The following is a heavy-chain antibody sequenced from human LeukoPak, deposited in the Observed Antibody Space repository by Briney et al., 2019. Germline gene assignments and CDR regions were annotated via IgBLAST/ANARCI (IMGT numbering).Heavy chain of an antibody. CDR2: IYYSGST. V-gene: IGHV4-31*03. CDR1: GGSISSGGYY. Sequence: SETLSLTCTVSGGSISSGGYYWSWIRQHPGKGLEWIGYIYYSGSTYYNPSLRSRVTISVDTSKNQFSLKLSSVTAADTAVYYCARTPNDYYNSSGYPVDYWGQGTLVTVSS. D-gene: IGHD3-22*01. J-gene: IGHJ4*02. CDR3: ARTPNDYYNSSGYPVDY.